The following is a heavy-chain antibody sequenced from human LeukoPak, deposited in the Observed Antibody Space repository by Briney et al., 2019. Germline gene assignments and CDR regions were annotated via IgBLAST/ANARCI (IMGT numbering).Heavy chain of an antibody. CDR3: ARPYPSRSGSYYSYYYYGMDV. V-gene: IGHV1-8*01. D-gene: IGHD3-10*01. Sequence: ASVKVSCKASGYTFTSYDINWVRQATGQGLEWMGWMNPNSGNTGYAQKFQGRVTMTRNTSISTAYMELSSLRSEDTAVYYCARPYPSRSGSYYSYYYYGMDVWGQGTTVTVSS. CDR2: MNPNSGNT. CDR1: GYTFTSYD. J-gene: IGHJ6*02.